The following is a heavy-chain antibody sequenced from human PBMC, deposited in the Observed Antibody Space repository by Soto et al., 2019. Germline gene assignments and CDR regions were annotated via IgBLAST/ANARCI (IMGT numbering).Heavy chain of an antibody. CDR2: IIPIFGTA. Sequence: SVKVSCKASGGTFSSYAISWVRQAPGQGLEWMGGIIPIFGTANYAQKFQGRVTITADKSTSPAYMELSSLRSEDTAVYYCARVGGAEYDSSGYYYEFDYWGQGTLVTVSS. CDR3: ARVGGAEYDSSGYYYEFDY. D-gene: IGHD3-22*01. CDR1: GGTFSSYA. V-gene: IGHV1-69*06. J-gene: IGHJ4*02.